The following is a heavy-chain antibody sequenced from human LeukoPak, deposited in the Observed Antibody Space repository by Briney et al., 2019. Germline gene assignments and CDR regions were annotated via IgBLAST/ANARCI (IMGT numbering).Heavy chain of an antibody. D-gene: IGHD2/OR15-2a*01. CDR1: GFSFSSYW. CDR2: ISPEGSSV. V-gene: IGHV3-74*03. Sequence: GGSLRLSCAASGFSFSSYWMHWVRQAPGKGLVWVARISPEGSSVLSADPVRGRFTIPRDNADNTLYLQLTSLRAEDTAVYYCARVSFCPRCHFDYWGQGTLVTVSS. J-gene: IGHJ4*02. CDR3: ARVSFCPRCHFDY.